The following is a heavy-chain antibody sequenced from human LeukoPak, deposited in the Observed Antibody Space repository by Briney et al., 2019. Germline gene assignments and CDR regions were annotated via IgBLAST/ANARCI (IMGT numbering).Heavy chain of an antibody. CDR2: IKPDGSQK. V-gene: IGHV3-7*04. CDR1: GFTISSVW. CDR3: ARVYGDYN. J-gene: IGHJ4*02. D-gene: IGHD4-17*01. Sequence: GGSLRLSCAASGFTISSVWMTWVRQAPGRGLEWVANIKPDGSQKYYVDSVEGRFTISRDNAKNSLHLHMNSLRAEDTAVYYCARVYGDYNWGQGTLVTVSS.